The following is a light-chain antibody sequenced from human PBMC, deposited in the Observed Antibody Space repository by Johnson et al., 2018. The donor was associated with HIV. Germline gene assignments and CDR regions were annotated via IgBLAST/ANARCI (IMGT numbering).Light chain of an antibody. J-gene: IGLJ1*01. Sequence: QSVLTQPPSVSAAPGQKVTISCSGSSSNIGNNYVSWYQQVPGAAPKLLIYSNNQRPSGVPDRFSGSKSGTSASLAISRLQSEDEADYYCAAWDDSLNGPYVFGTGTKVTVL. CDR3: AAWDDSLNGPYV. V-gene: IGLV1-44*01. CDR1: SSNIGNNY. CDR2: SNN.